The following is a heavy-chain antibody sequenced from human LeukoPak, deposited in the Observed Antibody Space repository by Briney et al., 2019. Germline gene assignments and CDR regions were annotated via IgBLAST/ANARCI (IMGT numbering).Heavy chain of an antibody. CDR1: GFTFSNYE. CDR3: ARAVAGTPIDY. Sequence: PGGSLRLSCAASGFTFSNYEMNWVPQAPGKGLEWVSYISNSGTTIYYTDSVKSRFTISRDNAQNSLYLQMNSLRAEDTAVYYCARAVAGTPIDYWGQGTLVTVSS. V-gene: IGHV3-48*03. CDR2: ISNSGTTI. J-gene: IGHJ4*02. D-gene: IGHD6-19*01.